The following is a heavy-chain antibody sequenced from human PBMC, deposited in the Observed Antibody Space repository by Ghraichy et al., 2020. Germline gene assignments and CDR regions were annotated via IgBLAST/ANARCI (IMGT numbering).Heavy chain of an antibody. CDR3: AREGGDYYGSGSFLDY. J-gene: IGHJ4*02. CDR1: GGSFSGYY. D-gene: IGHD3-10*01. CDR2: INHSGST. Sequence: SETLSLTCAVYGGSFSGYYWSWIRQPPGKGLEWIGEINHSGSTNYNPSLKSRVTISVDTSKNQFYLKLSSVTAADTAVYYCAREGGDYYGSGSFLDYWGQGTLVTVSS. V-gene: IGHV4-34*01.